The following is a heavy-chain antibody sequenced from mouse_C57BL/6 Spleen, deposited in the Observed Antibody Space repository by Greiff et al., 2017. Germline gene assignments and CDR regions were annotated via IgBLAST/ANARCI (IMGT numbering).Heavy chain of an antibody. J-gene: IGHJ1*03. CDR2: IWTGGGT. D-gene: IGHD1-1*01. CDR1: GFSLTSYA. Sequence: VQLQQSGPGLVAPSQSLSITCTVSGFSLTSYAISWVRQPPGKGLEWLGVIWTGGGTNYNSALKSRLSISKDNSKSQVFLKMNSLQTDDTARYYCARTIYYGSSYAYFDVWGTGTTVTVSS. CDR3: ARTIYYGSSYAYFDV. V-gene: IGHV2-9-1*01.